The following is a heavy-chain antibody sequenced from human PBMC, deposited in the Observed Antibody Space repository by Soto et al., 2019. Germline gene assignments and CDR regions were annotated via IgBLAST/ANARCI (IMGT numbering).Heavy chain of an antibody. J-gene: IGHJ5*02. CDR2: VAAKNENYVT. Sequence: EVQLVESGGGLVQPGGSLKLSCAASGYTFSDTALHSVRQASGKGLEWVARVAAKNENYVTTYAASVQGRFRLSRHDSKNSAYLLMNSLKTEDTAIYYCSKYTGSSPTPAALGQGTLVTVSS. V-gene: IGHV3-73*02. CDR3: SKYTGSSPTPAA. D-gene: IGHD1-26*01. CDR1: GYTFSDTA.